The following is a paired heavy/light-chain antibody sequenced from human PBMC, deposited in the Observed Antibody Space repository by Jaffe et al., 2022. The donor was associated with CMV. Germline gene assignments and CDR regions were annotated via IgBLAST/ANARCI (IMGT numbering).Heavy chain of an antibody. CDR1: GFSLSTNGLG. V-gene: IGHV2-5*02. J-gene: IGHJ4*02. CDR3: ARGSGWRTPDFDY. CDR2: IYWDDDE. Sequence: QITLKESGPTLVKPTQTLTLTCTFSGFSLSTNGLGVGWLRQPPGKALEWLALIYWDDDERYSPSLNSRLTITKDTSKDQVVLTLTNMDPVDTAAYYCARGSGWRTPDFDYWGQGMLVTVSS. D-gene: IGHD6-19*01.
Light chain of an antibody. J-gene: IGKJ4*01. CDR1: QYISSY. V-gene: IGKV1-39*01. CDR3: QQSVSFPLT. Sequence: DIQMTQSPSSLSASVGDRVTITCRASQYISSYLNWYRQKPGKAPRLLIYAASSLQSGVPSRFSGSGSGTDFTLTISSLELEDFATYYCQQSVSFPLTFGGGTKVDIK. CDR2: AAS.